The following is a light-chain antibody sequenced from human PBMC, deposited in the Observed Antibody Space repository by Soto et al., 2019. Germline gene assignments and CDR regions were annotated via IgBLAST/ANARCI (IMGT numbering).Light chain of an antibody. Sequence: EIVLTQSPATLSLSPGERATLSCRASQSVSSYLAWYQQKPGQSPRLLIYDASNRPTGIPARFSGSVSGTAWTLTIISLEAEDIAVDCCLQPSTWPARTSGGET. CDR3: LQPSTWPART. CDR2: DAS. J-gene: IGKJ4*02. CDR1: QSVSSY. V-gene: IGKV3-11*01.